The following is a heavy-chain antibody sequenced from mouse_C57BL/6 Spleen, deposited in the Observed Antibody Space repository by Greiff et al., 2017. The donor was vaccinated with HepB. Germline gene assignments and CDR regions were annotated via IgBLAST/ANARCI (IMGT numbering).Heavy chain of an antibody. CDR1: GYTFTDYY. CDR3: ARGYYGSREVYYYAMDY. V-gene: IGHV1-26*01. CDR2: INPNNGGT. J-gene: IGHJ4*01. Sequence: EVQLQQSGPGLVKPGASVKISCKASGYTFTDYYMNWVKQSHGKSLEWIGDINPNNGGTSYNQKLKGKATLTVDKSSSTAYMELRSLTSEDSAVYYCARGYYGSREVYYYAMDYWGQGTSVTVSS. D-gene: IGHD1-1*01.